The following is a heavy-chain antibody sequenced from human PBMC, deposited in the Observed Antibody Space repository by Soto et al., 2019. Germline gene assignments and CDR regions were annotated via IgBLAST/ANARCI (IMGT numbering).Heavy chain of an antibody. CDR3: ATYCSGGSCYLVSAFDI. Sequence: QVQLQESGPGLVKPSQTLSLTCTVSGGSISSGGYYWSWIRQHPGKGLEWIGYIYYSGSTYYNPSLKSGFTKSVDTSKNQVPLKLNSVTAADPAVYYCATYCSGGSCYLVSAFDIWGQGTMVTVSS. D-gene: IGHD2-15*01. CDR2: IYYSGST. J-gene: IGHJ3*02. V-gene: IGHV4-31*03. CDR1: GGSISSGGYY.